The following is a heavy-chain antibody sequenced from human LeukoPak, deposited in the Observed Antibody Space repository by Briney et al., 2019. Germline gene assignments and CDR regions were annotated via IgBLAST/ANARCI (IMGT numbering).Heavy chain of an antibody. Sequence: PGGALRLSCAASRYTFTTYWLHWVPRPPAKGLVGVSRMNTDRRSESYADSLRRRFPTSRDTAKNTLYLVMDTLIAEYTAVYYCARGDDAFDICGQGTMVSVSS. J-gene: IGHJ3*02. CDR3: ARGDDAFDI. V-gene: IGHV3-74*01. CDR1: RYTFTTYW. CDR2: MNTDRRSE.